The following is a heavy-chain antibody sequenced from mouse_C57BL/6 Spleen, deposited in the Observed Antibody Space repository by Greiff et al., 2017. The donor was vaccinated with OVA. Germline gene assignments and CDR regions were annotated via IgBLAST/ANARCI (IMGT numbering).Heavy chain of an antibody. D-gene: IGHD2-2*01. CDR1: GYAFTNYL. J-gene: IGHJ2*01. CDR2: INPGSGGT. Sequence: QVQLQQSGAELVRPGTSVKVSCKASGYAFTNYLIEWVKQRPGQGLEWIGVINPGSGGTNYNEKFKGQATLTADQSSSTASMPLCILSSEHSAVYFCARSQMVTTRLDYWGQGTTLTVSS. V-gene: IGHV1-54*01. CDR3: ARSQMVTTRLDY.